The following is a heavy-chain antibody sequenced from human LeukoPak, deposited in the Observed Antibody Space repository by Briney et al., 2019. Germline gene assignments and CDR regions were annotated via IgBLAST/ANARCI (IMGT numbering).Heavy chain of an antibody. CDR1: GGTFSSYA. V-gene: IGHV1-69*13. D-gene: IGHD3-10*01. CDR3: ARARQIISHDAFDI. J-gene: IGHJ3*02. CDR2: IIPIFGTA. Sequence: VASVKVSCKASGGTFSSYAISWVRQAPGQGLEWMGGIIPIFGTANYAQKFQGRVTITAEESTSTAYMELSSLRSEDTAVYYCARARQIISHDAFDIWGQGTMVTVSS.